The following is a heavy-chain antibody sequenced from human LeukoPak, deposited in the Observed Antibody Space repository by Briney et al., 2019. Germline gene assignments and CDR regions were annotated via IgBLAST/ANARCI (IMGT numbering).Heavy chain of an antibody. D-gene: IGHD3-10*01. J-gene: IGHJ6*02. Sequence: PSETRALTCTVSVGSISSGGDYWSWIRQHPGKGLEWIGYIYYSGSTYYNPSLKSRVTISVDTSKNQFSLKLSSVTAADTAVYYCARVMGVESRAYGMDVWGRGTTVTVPS. CDR1: VGSISSGGDY. CDR3: ARVMGVESRAYGMDV. V-gene: IGHV4-31*03. CDR2: IYYSGST.